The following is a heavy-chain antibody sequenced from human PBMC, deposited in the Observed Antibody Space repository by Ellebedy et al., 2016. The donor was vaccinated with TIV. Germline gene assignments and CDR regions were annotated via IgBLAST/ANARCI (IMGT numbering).Heavy chain of an antibody. CDR3: AKDLERGLEWSQSAFDY. CDR2: ITWNSDRV. Sequence: SLKISXAASGFTFDDYAMHWVRQVPGKGLEWVSGITWNSDRVAYADSVKGRSTISRDNAKKSLYLQMNSLRPADTALYYCAKDLERGLEWSQSAFDYWGQGTLVTVSS. J-gene: IGHJ4*02. D-gene: IGHD3-3*01. CDR1: GFTFDDYA. V-gene: IGHV3-9*01.